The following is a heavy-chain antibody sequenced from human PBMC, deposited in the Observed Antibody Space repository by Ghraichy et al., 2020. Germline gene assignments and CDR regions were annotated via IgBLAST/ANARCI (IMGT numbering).Heavy chain of an antibody. CDR2: ISAYNGNT. CDR1: GYTFTSYG. J-gene: IGHJ6*02. Sequence: ASVKVSCKASGYTFTSYGISWVRQAPGQGLEWMGWISAYNGNTNYAQKLQGRVTMTTDTSTSTAYMELRSLRSDEPAVYYCAREVRVGDFWSGHQPYYYGMDVWGQGTTVTVSS. D-gene: IGHD3-3*01. V-gene: IGHV1-18*01. CDR3: AREVRVGDFWSGHQPYYYGMDV.